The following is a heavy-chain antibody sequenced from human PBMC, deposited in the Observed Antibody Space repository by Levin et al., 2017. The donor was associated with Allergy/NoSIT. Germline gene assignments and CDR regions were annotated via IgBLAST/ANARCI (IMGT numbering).Heavy chain of an antibody. J-gene: IGHJ3*02. CDR2: ISQDGSKK. CDR1: GFTFPPYD. Sequence: PGESLKISCAASGFTFPPYDMHWVRQAPGKGLEWVTVISQDGSKKDYADSVKGRFTTSRDNTKNTLYLQMNSLRPEDTAVYYCARGGGYYDSRARYVFDIWGQGTMVTVSS. CDR3: ARGGGYYDSRARYVFDI. D-gene: IGHD3-22*01. V-gene: IGHV3-30-3*01.